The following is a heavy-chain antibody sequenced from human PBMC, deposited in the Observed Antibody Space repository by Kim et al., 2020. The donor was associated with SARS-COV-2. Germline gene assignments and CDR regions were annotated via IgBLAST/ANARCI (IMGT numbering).Heavy chain of an antibody. CDR1: GYTFTSYY. Sequence: ASVKVSCKASGYTFTSYYMHWVRQAPGQGLEWMGIINPSGGSTSYAQKFQGRVTMTRDTSTSTVYMELSSLRSEDTAVYYCAREVVVVPAAAMPRYYYYGMDVWGQGTTVTVSS. J-gene: IGHJ6*02. V-gene: IGHV1-46*01. CDR3: AREVVVVPAAAMPRYYYYGMDV. CDR2: INPSGGST. D-gene: IGHD2-2*01.